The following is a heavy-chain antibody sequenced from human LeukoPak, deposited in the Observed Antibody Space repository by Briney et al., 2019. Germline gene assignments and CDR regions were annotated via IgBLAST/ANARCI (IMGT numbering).Heavy chain of an antibody. D-gene: IGHD2-15*01. CDR1: GYTFTSYY. CDR3: ARGKYCSGGSCYRVDY. V-gene: IGHV1-2*02. J-gene: IGHJ4*02. Sequence: GASVKVSCKASGYTFTSYYMHWVRQAPGQGLEWMGWINPNSGGTNYAQKFQGRVTMTRDTSISTAYMELSRLRSDDTAVYYCARGKYCSGGSCYRVDYWGQGTLVTVSS. CDR2: INPNSGGT.